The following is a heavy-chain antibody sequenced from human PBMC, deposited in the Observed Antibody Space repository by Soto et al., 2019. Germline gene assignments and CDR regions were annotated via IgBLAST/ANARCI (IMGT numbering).Heavy chain of an antibody. CDR3: ARVPER. V-gene: IGHV4-30-2*01. Sequence: PSEALSLTCPFSCGSISSGGYSWSWIRQPPGKGLEWIGYIYHSGSTYYNPSLKSRVTISVDRSKNQFSLKLSSVTAADTAVYYCARVPERWGQGTLVTVSS. CDR2: IYHSGST. CDR1: CGSISSGGYS. J-gene: IGHJ4*02. D-gene: IGHD2-2*01.